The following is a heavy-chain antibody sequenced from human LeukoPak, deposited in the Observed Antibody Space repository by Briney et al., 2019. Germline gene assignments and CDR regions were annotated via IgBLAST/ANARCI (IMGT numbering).Heavy chain of an antibody. CDR3: SRGLDSRKLGY. J-gene: IGHJ4*02. V-gene: IGHV4-31*03. CDR1: GASFNSDDQY. D-gene: IGHD3-22*01. Sequence: SQTLSLTCSVSGASFNSDDQYWNWIRQSPGKGLEWIGSIHPSGMLYNNPSLESRVTMSRDTSKNQFSLNLNSVAAADTAVYFCSRGLDSRKLGYWGRGILVTVSS. CDR2: IHPSGML.